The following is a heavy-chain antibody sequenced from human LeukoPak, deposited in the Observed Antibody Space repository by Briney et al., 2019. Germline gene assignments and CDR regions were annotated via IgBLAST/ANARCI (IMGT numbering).Heavy chain of an antibody. Sequence: PGGSLRLSCAASGFTFSDYYMSWIRQAPGKGLEWVAFIRYDGSNKYYADSVKGRFTISRDNSKNTLYLQMNSLRAEDTAVYYCAKDGVVGAGYDYWGQGTLVTVSS. CDR2: IRYDGSNK. V-gene: IGHV3-30*02. CDR1: GFTFSDYY. CDR3: AKDGVVGAGYDY. J-gene: IGHJ4*02. D-gene: IGHD1-26*01.